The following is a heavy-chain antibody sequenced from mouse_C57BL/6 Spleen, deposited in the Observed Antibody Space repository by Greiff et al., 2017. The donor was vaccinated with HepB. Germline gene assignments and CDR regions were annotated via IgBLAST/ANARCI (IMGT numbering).Heavy chain of an antibody. D-gene: IGHD4-1*01. J-gene: IGHJ2*01. CDR1: GFTFSDYY. V-gene: IGHV5-12*01. Sequence: EVQGVESGGGLVQPGGSLKLSCAASGFTFSDYYMYWVRQTPEKRLEWVAYISNGGGSTYYPDTVKGRFTISRDNAKNTLYLQMSRLKSEDTAMYYCARQRGGTLDYWGQGTTLTVSS. CDR2: ISNGGGST. CDR3: ARQRGGTLDY.